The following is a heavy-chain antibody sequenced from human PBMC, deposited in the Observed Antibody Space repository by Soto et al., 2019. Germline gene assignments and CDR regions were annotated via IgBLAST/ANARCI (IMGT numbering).Heavy chain of an antibody. CDR3: ATAEVDY. CDR2: MTGDGRTI. CDR1: GFTFADYW. J-gene: IGHJ4*02. Sequence: SGGSLRLSCAASGFTFADYWMHWVRQPPGKGPEWVSRMTGDGRTIQYADSVKGRFTASRDNAKSTLYLQMNSLRAEDTAGYYCATAEVDYWGPGTLVTVSS. V-gene: IGHV3-74*03.